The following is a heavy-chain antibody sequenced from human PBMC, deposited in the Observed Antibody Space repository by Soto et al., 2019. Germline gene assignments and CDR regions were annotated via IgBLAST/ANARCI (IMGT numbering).Heavy chain of an antibody. CDR2: ISGSGGST. CDR1: GFTFSSYA. D-gene: IGHD2-2*02. V-gene: IGHV3-23*01. CDR3: ASGGYCSSTSCYTSDY. J-gene: IGHJ4*02. Sequence: EVQLLESGGGLVQPGGSLRLSCAASGFTFSSYAMSWVRQAPGKGLEWVSAISGSGGSTYYEDSVKGRFTISRDNSKNTLYLQMNSLRAEDTAVYYCASGGYCSSTSCYTSDYWGQGTLVTVSS.